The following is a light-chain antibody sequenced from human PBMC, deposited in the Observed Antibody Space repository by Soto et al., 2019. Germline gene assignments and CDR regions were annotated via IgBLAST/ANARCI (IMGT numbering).Light chain of an antibody. Sequence: QSALTQPASVSGSPGQSITVSCTGTSSDIGGYNYVSWYQHHPGKAPQLIIYEVNLRPSGVSDRFSASKSGDTASLTTSGLQAGDEADYYCCSYSTSNTHNYVFGTGTRSPS. CDR1: SSDIGGYNY. CDR3: CSYSTSNTHNYV. V-gene: IGLV2-14*01. CDR2: EVN. J-gene: IGLJ1*01.